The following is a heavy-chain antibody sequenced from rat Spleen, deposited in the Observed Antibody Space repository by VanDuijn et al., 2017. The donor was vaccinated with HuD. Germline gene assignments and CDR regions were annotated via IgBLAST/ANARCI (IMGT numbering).Heavy chain of an antibody. CDR1: GFTFNNYW. J-gene: IGHJ3*01. V-gene: IGHV5-31*01. CDR2: ISNTGDTT. Sequence: EVQLVESGGGLVQPGRSMKLSCAASGFTFNNYWMTWIRQAPGKGLEWVASISNTGDTTYYPDSVKGRFTISRDNAKSTLYLQMDSLRSEDTATYYCATDRNKERFAYWGQGTLVTVSS. D-gene: IGHD1-10*01. CDR3: ATDRNKERFAY.